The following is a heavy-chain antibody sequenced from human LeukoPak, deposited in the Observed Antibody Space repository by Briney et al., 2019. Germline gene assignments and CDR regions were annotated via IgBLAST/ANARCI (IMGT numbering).Heavy chain of an antibody. Sequence: ASVKVSCKASGYTLTGYYMHWVRQAPGQGLEWMGWINPNSGGTNYAQKFQGRVTMTRDTSISTAYLELRRLRSDDTAVYYCARDRIVATIIDYFDYWGQGTLVTVSS. CDR1: GYTLTGYY. V-gene: IGHV1-2*02. D-gene: IGHD5-12*01. CDR2: INPNSGGT. J-gene: IGHJ4*02. CDR3: ARDRIVATIIDYFDY.